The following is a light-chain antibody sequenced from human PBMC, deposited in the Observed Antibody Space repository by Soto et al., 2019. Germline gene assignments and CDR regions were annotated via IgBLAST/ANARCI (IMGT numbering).Light chain of an antibody. CDR1: QSVTSH. CDR2: GAS. Sequence: EIVMTQSPGTLSVSPGERATLSCRASQSVTSHLAWYQQKPGQAPRLLLHGASTRATGISDRFSGSGSGTEFTLTISSLQSEDSAVYYCQQYNNWHWTFGQGTKVEIK. J-gene: IGKJ1*01. V-gene: IGKV3-15*01. CDR3: QQYNNWHWT.